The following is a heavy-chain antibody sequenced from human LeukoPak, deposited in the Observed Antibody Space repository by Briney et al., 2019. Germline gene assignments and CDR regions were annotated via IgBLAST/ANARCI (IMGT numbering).Heavy chain of an antibody. D-gene: IGHD2-15*01. CDR2: IYYSGST. V-gene: IGHV4-39*07. Sequence: SETLSLTCTVSGGSISSSSYYWGWIRQPPGKGLEWIGSIYYSGSTYYNPSLKSRVTISVDTSKNQFSLKLSSVTAADTAVYYCARLFPSYCSGGSCYSRVAFDIWGQGTMVTVSS. CDR3: ARLFPSYCSGGSCYSRVAFDI. CDR1: GGSISSSSYY. J-gene: IGHJ3*02.